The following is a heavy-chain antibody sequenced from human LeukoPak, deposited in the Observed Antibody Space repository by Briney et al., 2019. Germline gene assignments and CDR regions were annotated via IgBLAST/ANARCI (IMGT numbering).Heavy chain of an antibody. CDR2: IYHSGST. J-gene: IGHJ3*02. D-gene: IGHD3-22*01. CDR1: GYSISSGYY. Sequence: SETLSLTCAVSGYSISSGYYWGWIRQPPGKGLEWIGSIYHSGSTYYNPSLNSRVTISVDTSKNQFSLKLSSVTAADTAVYYCARSYYYDTSGSKDAFDIWGQGTMVTVSS. V-gene: IGHV4-38-2*01. CDR3: ARSYYYDTSGSKDAFDI.